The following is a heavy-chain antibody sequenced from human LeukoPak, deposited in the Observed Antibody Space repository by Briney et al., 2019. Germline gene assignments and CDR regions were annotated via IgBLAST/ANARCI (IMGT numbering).Heavy chain of an antibody. CDR3: AKGDWGFPFDY. J-gene: IGHJ4*02. CDR1: GFTFSIYA. D-gene: IGHD7-27*01. Sequence: PGGSLRLSCAASGFTFSIYAMSWLRQAPGKGLEWVSTISGSSGRTYYADSVKGRFTISRDNSKNTLYLQMNNLRADYTAVYYCAKGDWGFPFDYWGQGTQVTVSS. CDR2: ISGSSGRT. V-gene: IGHV3-23*01.